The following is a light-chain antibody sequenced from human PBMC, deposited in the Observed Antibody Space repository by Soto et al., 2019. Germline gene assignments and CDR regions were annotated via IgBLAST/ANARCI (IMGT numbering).Light chain of an antibody. CDR1: QSISDS. V-gene: IGKV1-5*01. Sequence: DIQMTQSPSPLSASVGDGVTITCGPGQSISDSLAWYQQKPGKAPDLLISDVSSLERGVASRFSGSGSGTEFTLTISSMQPDDFATYYCQQYNGYSRTFGQGTKVEI. CDR2: DVS. J-gene: IGKJ1*01. CDR3: QQYNGYSRT.